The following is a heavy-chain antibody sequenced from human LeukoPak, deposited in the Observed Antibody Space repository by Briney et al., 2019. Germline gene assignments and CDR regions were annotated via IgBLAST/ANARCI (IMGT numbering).Heavy chain of an antibody. J-gene: IGHJ4*02. D-gene: IGHD3-10*01. CDR3: ARGARGSGTASDY. CDR1: GFTFSSYW. CDR2: INSDGSST. V-gene: IGHV3-74*01. Sequence: GGSLRLSCAASGFTFSSYWMHWVRQAPGKGLVWVSRINSDGSSTNYADSVKGRFTISRDNAKNTLHLQMNSLRAEGTAVYYCARGARGSGTASDYWGQGTLVTVSS.